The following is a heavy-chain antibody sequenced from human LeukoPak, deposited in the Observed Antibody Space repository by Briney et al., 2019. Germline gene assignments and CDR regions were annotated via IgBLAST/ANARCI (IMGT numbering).Heavy chain of an antibody. D-gene: IGHD3-10*01. CDR1: GYSFTAFY. CDR3: ARDGDYGTGSYYRGCYDC. Sequence: ASVKVSCKASGYSFTAFYIHWVRQAPGQGLEWMGWIHPRKGDTQYAQKFQDRVTMTRDTSTRTAYMDLSSLGSDDTAVYYCARDGDYGTGSYYRGCYDCWGQGILVTVSS. V-gene: IGHV1-2*02. CDR2: IHPRKGDT. J-gene: IGHJ4*02.